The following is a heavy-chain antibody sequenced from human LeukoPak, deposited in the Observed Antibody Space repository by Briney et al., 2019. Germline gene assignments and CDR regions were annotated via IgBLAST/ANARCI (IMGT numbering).Heavy chain of an antibody. V-gene: IGHV4-59*01. CDR2: IYYSRST. Sequence: PSETLSLTCTVSGGSISSYYWSWIRQPPGKGLEWIGYIYYSRSTNYNPSLKSRVTISVDTSKNQFSLKLSSVTAADTAVYYCARASYSSGWYVAFDIWGQGTMVTVSS. CDR3: ARASYSSGWYVAFDI. J-gene: IGHJ3*02. CDR1: GGSISSYY. D-gene: IGHD6-19*01.